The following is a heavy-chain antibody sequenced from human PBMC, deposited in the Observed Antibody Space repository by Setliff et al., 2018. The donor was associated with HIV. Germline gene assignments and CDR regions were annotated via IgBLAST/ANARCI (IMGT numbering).Heavy chain of an antibody. Sequence: SETLSLTCTVSGGSISSGSYYWSWIRQPAGKGLEWIGRIYTSGRTNYNPSLKSRVTISVDTSKNQFSLKLSSVTAADTAVYYCSVIDYWGQGTLVTVSS. CDR1: GGSISSGSYY. J-gene: IGHJ4*02. CDR2: IYTSGRT. V-gene: IGHV4-61*02. CDR3: SVIDY.